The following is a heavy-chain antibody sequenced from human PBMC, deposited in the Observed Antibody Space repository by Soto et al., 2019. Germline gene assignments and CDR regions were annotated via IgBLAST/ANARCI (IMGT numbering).Heavy chain of an antibody. D-gene: IGHD3-9*01. Sequence: QVQLVESGGGVVQPGRSLRLSCAASGFTFSSYAMHWVRQAPGKGLEWVAVISYDGSNKYYADSVKGRFTISRDNSKNAVYLQMNRVRDENTAVYYCAREKGRYFDWLSPFRGGRHSLCRGQGTLVTVSS. CDR1: GFTFSSYA. CDR2: ISYDGSNK. J-gene: IGHJ4*02. V-gene: IGHV3-30-3*01. CDR3: AREKGRYFDWLSPFRGGRHSLC.